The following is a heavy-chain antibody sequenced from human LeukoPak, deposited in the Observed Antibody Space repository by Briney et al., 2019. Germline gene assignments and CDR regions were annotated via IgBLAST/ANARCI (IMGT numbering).Heavy chain of an antibody. CDR3: ARGLFSLRYYDFWSGYYHNWFDP. Sequence: GASVKVSCKASGYTFTSYGISWVRQAPGQGLEWMGWISAYNGNTNYAQKLQGRVTMTTDTSTSTAYMELRSLRSDDTAVYYCARGLFSLRYYDFWSGYYHNWFDPWGQGTLVTVSS. CDR1: GYTFTSYG. CDR2: ISAYNGNT. V-gene: IGHV1-18*01. D-gene: IGHD3-3*01. J-gene: IGHJ5*02.